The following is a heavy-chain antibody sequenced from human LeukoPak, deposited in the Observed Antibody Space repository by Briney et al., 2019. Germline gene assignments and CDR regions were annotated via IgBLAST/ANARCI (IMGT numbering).Heavy chain of an antibody. J-gene: IGHJ5*02. CDR2: IYYSGST. V-gene: IGHV4-59*01. CDR3: ARGGYYGSGNDFRFDP. D-gene: IGHD3-10*01. Sequence: SETLSLTCTVSGGSISSYYWSWIRQPPGKGLEWIGYIYYSGSTNYKPSLKGRVTISVDTSKNQFSLKLSSVTAADTAVYYCARGGYYGSGNDFRFDPWGQGTLVTVSS. CDR1: GGSISSYY.